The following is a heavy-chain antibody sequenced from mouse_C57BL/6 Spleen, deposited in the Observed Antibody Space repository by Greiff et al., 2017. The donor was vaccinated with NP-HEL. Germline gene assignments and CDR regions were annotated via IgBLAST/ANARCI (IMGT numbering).Heavy chain of an antibody. V-gene: IGHV14-1*01. CDR1: GFNIKDYH. Sequence: VHVKQSGAELVRPGASVKLSCTASGFNIKDYHMHWVKQRPEQGLEWIGRIDPEDGDTEYAPKFQGKATMTADTSSNTAYLQLSSLTSEDTAVYYCTTWGTTVLDYWGQGTTLTVSS. D-gene: IGHD1-1*01. J-gene: IGHJ2*01. CDR3: TTWGTTVLDY. CDR2: IDPEDGDT.